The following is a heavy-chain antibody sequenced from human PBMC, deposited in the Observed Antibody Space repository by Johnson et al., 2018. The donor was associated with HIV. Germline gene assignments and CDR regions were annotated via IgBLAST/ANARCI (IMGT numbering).Heavy chain of an antibody. CDR3: AKSDCSGGSCYSVWRHAFDI. Sequence: QVQLVESGGGVVQPGRSLRLSCAASGFTFSSYAMHWVRQDPGKGLEWVAVISYDGSNKDYADSVKGRFTISRDNSKNTLSLQMNSLRAEDTAVYYCAKSDCSGGSCYSVWRHAFDIWGQGTMVTVSS. CDR2: ISYDGSNK. D-gene: IGHD2-15*01. J-gene: IGHJ3*02. CDR1: GFTFSSYA. V-gene: IGHV3-30-3*02.